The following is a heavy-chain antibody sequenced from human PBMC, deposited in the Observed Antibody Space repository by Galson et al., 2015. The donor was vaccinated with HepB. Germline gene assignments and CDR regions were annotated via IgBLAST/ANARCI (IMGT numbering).Heavy chain of an antibody. V-gene: IGHV3-21*01. J-gene: IGHJ4*02. CDR3: VRESDGYYHHYFDY. CDR1: GFPLHSHV. CDR2: INSGGTDM. Sequence: SLRLSCAASGFPLHSHVMTWVRQAPGKGLDWVAFINSGGTDMYYADSVKGRFTISRDNSKNSVYLQMNSLRAEDTATYYCVRESDGYYHHYFDYWGQGTLVSVSS. D-gene: IGHD3-3*01.